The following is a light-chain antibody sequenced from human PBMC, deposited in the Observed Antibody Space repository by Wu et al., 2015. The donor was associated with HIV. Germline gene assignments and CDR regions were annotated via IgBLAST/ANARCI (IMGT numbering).Light chain of an antibody. CDR3: LQRSNWPLLT. CDR1: QNIRYY. V-gene: IGKV3-11*01. Sequence: EIVLTQSPATLSLSPGERATLSCRASQNIRYYVAWYQQKPGQAPRLLIYDTSNRATGIPPRFSGSGSGTDFTLTISTLEPEDFAVYYCLQRSNWPLLTFGGGTKVEIK. J-gene: IGKJ4*01. CDR2: DTS.